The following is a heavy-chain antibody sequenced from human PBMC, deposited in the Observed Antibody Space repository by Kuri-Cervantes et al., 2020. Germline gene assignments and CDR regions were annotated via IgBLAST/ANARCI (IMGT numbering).Heavy chain of an antibody. CDR1: GFTFSSYG. J-gene: IGHJ5*02. Sequence: GGSLRLSCAASGFTFSSYGMHWVRQAPGKGLEWVAVIWYDGSNKYYADSVKGRFTISRDNSKNTLYLQMNSLRAEDTAVYYCARDNSYNWNYVGWSDPWGQGTLVTVSS. CDR2: IWYDGSNK. CDR3: ARDNSYNWNYVGWSDP. D-gene: IGHD1-7*01. V-gene: IGHV3-33*01.